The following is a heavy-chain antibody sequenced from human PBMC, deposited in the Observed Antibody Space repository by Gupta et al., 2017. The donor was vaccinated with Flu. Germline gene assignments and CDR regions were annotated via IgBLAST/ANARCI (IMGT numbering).Heavy chain of an antibody. Sequence: EVQLFESGGGLVQPGGSLRLSCAASGFTFSSYAMSWVRQPPGKGLEWVSGISGGGHNTYYADSVKGRFTISRDNSKNTLYLQTNSLRAEDTALYYCAKGEAGASFPFDSWGQGTLVTVSS. J-gene: IGHJ4*02. CDR2: ISGGGHNT. CDR1: GFTFSSYA. CDR3: AKGEAGASFPFDS. V-gene: IGHV3-23*01. D-gene: IGHD1-26*01.